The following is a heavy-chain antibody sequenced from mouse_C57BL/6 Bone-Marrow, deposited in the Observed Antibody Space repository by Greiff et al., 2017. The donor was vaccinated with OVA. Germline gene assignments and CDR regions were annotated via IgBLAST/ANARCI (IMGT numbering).Heavy chain of an antibody. D-gene: IGHD1-1*01. CDR3: TPYGSSYLYAMDY. CDR1: GFNINDDY. CDR2: IDPENGDT. Sequence: EVQLQQSGAELVRPGASVKLSCTASGFNINDDYMHWVKQRPEQGLEWIGWIDPENGDTEYASKFQGKATITADTSSNTAYLQLSSLTSEDTAVYYCTPYGSSYLYAMDYWGQGTSVTVSS. J-gene: IGHJ4*01. V-gene: IGHV14-4*01.